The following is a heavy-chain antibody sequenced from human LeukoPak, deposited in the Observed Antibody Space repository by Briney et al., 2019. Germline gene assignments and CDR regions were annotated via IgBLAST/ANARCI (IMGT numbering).Heavy chain of an antibody. CDR1: GFAVNTKF. CDR2: IYSGGLT. Sequence: GGSLRLSCAASGFAVNTKFMHWVRQAPGKGLEWSSVIYSGGLTYYADSVEGRFTISRENSKNTLYLYMNSLRAEDTAVYYCVRDEVTSGGGLESWGQGALVIVSS. J-gene: IGHJ4*02. CDR3: VRDEVTSGGGLES. V-gene: IGHV3-53*01. D-gene: IGHD3-16*01.